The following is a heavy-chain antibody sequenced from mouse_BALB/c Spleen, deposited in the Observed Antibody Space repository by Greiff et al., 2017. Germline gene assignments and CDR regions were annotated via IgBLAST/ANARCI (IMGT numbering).Heavy chain of an antibody. CDR2: IDPETGGT. CDR1: GYTFTDYE. V-gene: IGHV1-15*01. Sequence: QVQLQQSGAELVRPGASVTLSCKASGYTFTDYEMHWVKQTPVHGLEWIGAIDPETGGTAYNQKFKGKATLTADKSSSTAYMELRSLTSEDSAVYYCTRWGNYFDYWGQGTTLTVSS. CDR3: TRWGNYFDY. J-gene: IGHJ2*01.